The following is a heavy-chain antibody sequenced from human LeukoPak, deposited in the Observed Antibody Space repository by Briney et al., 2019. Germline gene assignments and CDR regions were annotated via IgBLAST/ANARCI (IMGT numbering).Heavy chain of an antibody. V-gene: IGHV1-18*01. Sequence: GASVKVSCKTSGYTFTTYGVSWVRQAPGQGLEWMGWVSGYTGNTNYAERFQGRVTMTTDTSTSTVYMELTSLRSDDTAVYYCARGEVSASLYYFDFWGQGILVTVS. D-gene: IGHD2-2*01. CDR2: VSGYTGNT. CDR3: ARGEVSASLYYFDF. CDR1: GYTFTTYG. J-gene: IGHJ4*02.